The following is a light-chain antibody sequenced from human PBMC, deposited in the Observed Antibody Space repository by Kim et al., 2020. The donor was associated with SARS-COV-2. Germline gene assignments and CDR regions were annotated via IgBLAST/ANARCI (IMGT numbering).Light chain of an antibody. V-gene: IGLV3-1*01. J-gene: IGLJ2*01. CDR2: QDS. Sequence: VSPGQTASITCSGDKVGDKYACWYQQKPRQSPVLVIYQDSKRPSGIPERFSGSNAGNTATLTISGTQAMDEADYYCQACDSSTVVFGGGTQLSVL. CDR3: QACDSSTVV. CDR1: KVGDKY.